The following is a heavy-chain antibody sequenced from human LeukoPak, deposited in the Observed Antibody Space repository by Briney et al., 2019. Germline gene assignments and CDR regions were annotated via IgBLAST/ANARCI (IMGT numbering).Heavy chain of an antibody. CDR3: ARDPRYGGNPSWYFDL. Sequence: GGSLRLSCAASGFTFSSYWMSWVRQAPGKGLEWVANIKQDGSEKYYVDSVKGRFTISRDNAKNSLYLQMNSLRAEDTAVYYCARDPRYGGNPSWYFDLWARGTLVTVSS. J-gene: IGHJ2*01. CDR1: GFTFSSYW. D-gene: IGHD4-23*01. V-gene: IGHV3-7*01. CDR2: IKQDGSEK.